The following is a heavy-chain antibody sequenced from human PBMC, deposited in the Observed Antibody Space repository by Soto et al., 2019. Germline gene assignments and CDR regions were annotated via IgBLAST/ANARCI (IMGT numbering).Heavy chain of an antibody. D-gene: IGHD3-10*01. J-gene: IGHJ6*02. Sequence: GGSLRLSCAASGFTFSSYAMHWVRQAPGKGLEWVAVISYDGSNKYYADSVKGRFTISRDNSKNTLYLQMNSLRAEDTAVYYCARDLSRAATTVVYYYGMDVWGQGTTVTVSS. V-gene: IGHV3-30-3*01. CDR1: GFTFSSYA. CDR3: ARDLSRAATTVVYYYGMDV. CDR2: ISYDGSNK.